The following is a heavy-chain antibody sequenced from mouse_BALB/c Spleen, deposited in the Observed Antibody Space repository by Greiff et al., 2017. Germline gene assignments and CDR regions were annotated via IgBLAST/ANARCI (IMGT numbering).Heavy chain of an antibody. D-gene: IGHD1-1*01. CDR3: ARDYDYGSSPFAY. Sequence: VQLQQPGAELVKPGAPVKLSCKASGYTFTSYWMNWVKQRPGRGLEWIGRIDPSDSETHYNQKFKDKATLTVDKSSSTAYIQLSSLTSEDSAVYYCARDYDYGSSPFAYWGQGTLVTVSA. CDR1: GYTFTSYW. V-gene: IGHV1-69*02. J-gene: IGHJ3*01. CDR2: IDPSDSET.